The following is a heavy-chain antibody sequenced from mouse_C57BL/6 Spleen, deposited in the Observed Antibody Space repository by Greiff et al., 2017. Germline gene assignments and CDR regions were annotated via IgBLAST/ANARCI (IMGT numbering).Heavy chain of an antibody. CDR1: GYTFTSYW. J-gene: IGHJ1*03. D-gene: IGHD2-4*01. Sequence: QVQLQQPGAELVKPGASVKMSCKASGYTFTSYWITWVKQRPGQGLEWIGDIYPGSGSTNYNEKFKSKATLTADTSSSTAYMQLSSLTSEDSAVYYCARSDYDRYFDVWGTGTTVTVSS. CDR2: IYPGSGST. V-gene: IGHV1-55*01. CDR3: ARSDYDRYFDV.